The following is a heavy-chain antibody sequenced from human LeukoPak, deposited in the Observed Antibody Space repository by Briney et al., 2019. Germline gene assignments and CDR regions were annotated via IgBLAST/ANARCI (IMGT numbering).Heavy chain of an antibody. Sequence: GGSLRLSCAASGFTFSSYAMSWVRQAPGKGLEWVSAISGSGGSTYYADSVKGRFTISRDNSKNTLYLQMNSLRAEDTAVYYCAKDYRHCSSTSCYVSPWDYWGQGTLVTVSS. CDR2: ISGSGGST. CDR1: GFTFSSYA. V-gene: IGHV3-23*01. J-gene: IGHJ4*02. CDR3: AKDYRHCSSTSCYVSPWDY. D-gene: IGHD2-2*01.